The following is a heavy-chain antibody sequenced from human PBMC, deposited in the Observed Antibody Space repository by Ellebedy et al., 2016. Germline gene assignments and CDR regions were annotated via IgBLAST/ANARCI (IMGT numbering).Heavy chain of an antibody. CDR2: VYTFSGNT. V-gene: IGHV1-18*04. CDR1: GYTFTTFS. D-gene: IGHD3-10*01. Sequence: ASVKVSXKASGYTFTTFSITWVRQVPGQGLEWMGFVYTFSGNTKFAQKFQGRVSMTTDSSTHTAYMDLRSLRSDDTAMYYCAKTSGWGYGENWGQGTLVTVSS. CDR3: AKTSGWGYGEN. J-gene: IGHJ4*02.